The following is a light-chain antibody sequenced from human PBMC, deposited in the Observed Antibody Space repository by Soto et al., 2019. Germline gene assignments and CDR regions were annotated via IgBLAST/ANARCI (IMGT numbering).Light chain of an antibody. J-gene: IGKJ1*01. V-gene: IGKV1-27*01. CDR3: QKYNNASWT. Sequence: DIQMTQSPSSLSASPGERVTISCRASQSVNSNLAWYQQKPGKVPTILIYDASTLHSGIPARFSGSGSGTEFTLTISSLQAEDVATYYCQKYNNASWTFGQGTKVEIK. CDR1: QSVNSN. CDR2: DAS.